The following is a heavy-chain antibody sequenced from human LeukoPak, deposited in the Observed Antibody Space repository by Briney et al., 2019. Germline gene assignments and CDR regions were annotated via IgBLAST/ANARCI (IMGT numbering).Heavy chain of an antibody. V-gene: IGHV4-4*07. CDR3: ARENSGSYREFDY. CDR1: GGPISSYY. J-gene: IGHJ4*02. Sequence: PSETLSLTCTVSGGPISSYYWSWIRQPAGKGLEWIGRIYTSGSTNYNASLKSRVSVSVDTSKNQFSLKLSSVTAADTAVFYCARENSGSYREFDYWGQGTLVTASS. CDR2: IYTSGST. D-gene: IGHD1-26*01.